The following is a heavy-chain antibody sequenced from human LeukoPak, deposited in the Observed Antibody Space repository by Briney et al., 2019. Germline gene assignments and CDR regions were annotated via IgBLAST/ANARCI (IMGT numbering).Heavy chain of an antibody. V-gene: IGHV1-2*02. CDR1: GYTFTGYY. D-gene: IGHD3-16*02. Sequence: ASVKVSCMASGYTFTGYYMHWVRQAPGQGLEWMGWINPNSGGTNYAQKFQGRVTMTRDTSISTAYMELSRLRSDDTAVYYCARGLTYYDYVWGSYRPYYFDYWGQGTLVTVSS. CDR2: INPNSGGT. CDR3: ARGLTYYDYVWGSYRPYYFDY. J-gene: IGHJ4*02.